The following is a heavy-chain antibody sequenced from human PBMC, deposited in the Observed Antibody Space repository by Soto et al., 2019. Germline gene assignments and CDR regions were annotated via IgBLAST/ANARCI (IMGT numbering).Heavy chain of an antibody. CDR1: GYTFTSYG. Sequence: QVQLVQSGAEVKKPGASVKVSCKASGYTFTSYGISWVRQASGQGREWMGWISAYNGNTNYPQKLQGRVTKTTNTSXXTADMAQRSLKSDDTGLYYCAIVSWYSSSPHEVDPWGQGTLVTVSS. CDR3: AIVSWYSSSPHEVDP. CDR2: ISAYNGNT. J-gene: IGHJ5*02. D-gene: IGHD6-13*01. V-gene: IGHV1-18*01.